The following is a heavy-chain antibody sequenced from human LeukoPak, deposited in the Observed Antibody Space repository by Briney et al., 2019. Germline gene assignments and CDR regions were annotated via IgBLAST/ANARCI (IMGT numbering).Heavy chain of an antibody. D-gene: IGHD3-16*02. V-gene: IGHV4-4*07. CDR3: ARTITFGGVIAHFDY. CDR2: IYTSGST. CDR1: GGSISSYY. J-gene: IGHJ4*02. Sequence: PSETLSLTCTVSGGSISSYYWSWIRPPAGKGLEWIGRIYTSGSTNYNPSLKSRVTMSVDTSKNQFSPKLSSVTAADTAVYYCARTITFGGVIAHFDYWGQGTLVTVSS.